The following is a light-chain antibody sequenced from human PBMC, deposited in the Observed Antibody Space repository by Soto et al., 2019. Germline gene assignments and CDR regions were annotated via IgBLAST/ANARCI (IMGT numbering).Light chain of an antibody. CDR1: SSDVGAYDY. J-gene: IGLJ1*01. CDR3: SSYSSTSTGV. Sequence: QSALTQPASVSGSPGQSITISCTGASSDVGAYDYVSWYQQHPGKAPKLMIFDVSNRPSGVSNRCSGSKSGNTASLTISGLQAEDEADYYCSSYSSTSTGVFGTGTKVTVL. CDR2: DVS. V-gene: IGLV2-14*01.